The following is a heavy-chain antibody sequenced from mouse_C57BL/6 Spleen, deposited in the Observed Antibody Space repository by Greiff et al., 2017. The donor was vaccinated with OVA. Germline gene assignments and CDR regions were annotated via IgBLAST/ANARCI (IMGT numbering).Heavy chain of an antibody. CDR3: ARDSNGDFDY. Sequence: EVHLVESGGDLVKPGGSLKLSCAASGFTFSSYGMSWVRQTPDKRLEWVATISSGGSYTYYPDSVKGRFTISRDNAKNTLYLQMSSLKSEDTAMYYCARDSNGDFDYWGQGTTLTVSS. CDR2: ISSGGSYT. CDR1: GFTFSSYG. V-gene: IGHV5-6*01. J-gene: IGHJ2*01. D-gene: IGHD2-5*01.